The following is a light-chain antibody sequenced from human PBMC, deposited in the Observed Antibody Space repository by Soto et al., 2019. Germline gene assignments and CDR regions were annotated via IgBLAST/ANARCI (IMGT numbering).Light chain of an antibody. Sequence: QLVLTQSPSASASLGASVKFTCTLSSGHSSYAIAWQQQQPEKGPRFLMKLNSDGSHNKGDGIPDRFSGSSSGAERYLTISSLQSEDEADYYCQPWAGTGFSVVFGGGTKLTVL. J-gene: IGLJ2*01. CDR1: SGHSSYA. CDR2: LNSDGSH. V-gene: IGLV4-69*01. CDR3: QPWAGTGFSVV.